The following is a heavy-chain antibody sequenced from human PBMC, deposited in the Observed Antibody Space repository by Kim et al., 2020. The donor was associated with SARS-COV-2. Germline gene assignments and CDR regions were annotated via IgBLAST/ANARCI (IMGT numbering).Heavy chain of an antibody. J-gene: IGHJ6*02. Sequence: GGSLRLSCEASGFIFSDYYINWIRQAPGGGLEWIAYISSGGSNIKYADSVKGRFTVSRDNAKKSLSLQMNSLRVEDTAVYYCVREVVAMDGMDVWGQGTTVIVSS. D-gene: IGHD2-15*01. CDR3: VREVVAMDGMDV. V-gene: IGHV3-11*04. CDR2: ISSGGSNI. CDR1: GFIFSDYY.